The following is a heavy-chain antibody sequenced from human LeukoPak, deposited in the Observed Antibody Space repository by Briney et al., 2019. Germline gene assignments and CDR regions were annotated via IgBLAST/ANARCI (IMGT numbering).Heavy chain of an antibody. Sequence: SVKVSCKASGGTFSSYAISWVRQAPGQGLEGMGGIIPIFGTANYAQKFQGRVTITADESTSTAYMELSSLRSEDTAVYYCAREVTRYCSSTSCFNWFDPWGQGTLVTVSS. V-gene: IGHV1-69*01. J-gene: IGHJ5*02. D-gene: IGHD2-2*01. CDR3: AREVTRYCSSTSCFNWFDP. CDR2: IIPIFGTA. CDR1: GGTFSSYA.